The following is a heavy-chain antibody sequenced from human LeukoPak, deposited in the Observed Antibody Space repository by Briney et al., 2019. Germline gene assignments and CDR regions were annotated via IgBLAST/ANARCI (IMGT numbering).Heavy chain of an antibody. D-gene: IGHD3-10*01. CDR3: AKDLSSGYYGSGSYSHDLYYYYGMDV. Sequence: PGGSLRLSCAASGFTFSSYAMSWVRQAPGKGLEWVSAISGSGGSTYYADSVKGRFTISRDNSKNTLYLQMNSLRAEDTAVYYCAKDLSSGYYGSGSYSHDLYYYYGMDVWGQGTTVTVSS. CDR2: ISGSGGST. CDR1: GFTFSSYA. J-gene: IGHJ6*02. V-gene: IGHV3-23*01.